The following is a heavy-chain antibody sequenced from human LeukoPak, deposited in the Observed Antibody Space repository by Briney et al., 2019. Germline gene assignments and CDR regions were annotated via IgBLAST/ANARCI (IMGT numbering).Heavy chain of an antibody. CDR3: ARVLWGYYGSGPLDS. Sequence: SQTLSLTCKVSGGSISDENYYWTWVRQHPVKGLEWIAYIYYTGNTYYNPSLKSRVTISMDTSKNQFSLKLTSMTAADTAVYYCARVLWGYYGSGPLDSWGQGTLVTVSS. CDR2: IYYTGNT. V-gene: IGHV4-31*03. CDR1: GGSISDENYY. D-gene: IGHD3-10*01. J-gene: IGHJ4*02.